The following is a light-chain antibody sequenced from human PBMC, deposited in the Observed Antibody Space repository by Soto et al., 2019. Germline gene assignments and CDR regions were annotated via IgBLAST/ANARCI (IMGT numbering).Light chain of an antibody. Sequence: DVVLTASPLSLPDPLGQPSAISCSSSERLVYSDRNSYLNWFQQTPGQSPRRLIYTVSNRDSGVPDRFSGSGSGTYFTLKISRVEAEDVGVYYCMQGTHWPPTFGQGTKVDIK. CDR3: MQGTHWPPT. CDR2: TVS. CDR1: ERLVYSDRNSY. V-gene: IGKV2-30*01. J-gene: IGKJ1*01.